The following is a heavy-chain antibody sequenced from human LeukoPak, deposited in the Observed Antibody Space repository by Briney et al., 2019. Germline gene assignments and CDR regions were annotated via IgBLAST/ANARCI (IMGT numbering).Heavy chain of an antibody. CDR2: INPNSGGT. J-gene: IGHJ4*02. CDR3: ARVGVAAGSYDY. CDR1: GYTFTGYY. V-gene: IGHV1-2*02. D-gene: IGHD3-10*01. Sequence: ASVKVSCKASGYTFTGYYMHWVRQAPGQGLEWMGWINPNSGGTNYAQKFQGRVTMTTDTSTSTAYMELRSLRSDDTAVYYCARVGVAAGSYDYWGQGTLVTVSS.